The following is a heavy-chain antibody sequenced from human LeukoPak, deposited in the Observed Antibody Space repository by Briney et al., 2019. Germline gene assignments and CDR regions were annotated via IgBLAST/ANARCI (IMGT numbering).Heavy chain of an antibody. V-gene: IGHV4-34*01. Sequence: SETLSLTCAVYGGSFSGYYWSWIRQPPGKGLEWIGEINHSGSTNYNPSLKSRVTISVDTSKNQFSLKLSSVTAADTAVYYCAVSISSWYYFDYWGQGTLVTVSS. D-gene: IGHD6-13*01. CDR3: AVSISSWYYFDY. CDR2: INHSGST. J-gene: IGHJ4*02. CDR1: GGSFSGYY.